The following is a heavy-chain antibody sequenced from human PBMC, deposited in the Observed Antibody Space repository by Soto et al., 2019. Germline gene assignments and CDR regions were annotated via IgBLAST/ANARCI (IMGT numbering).Heavy chain of an antibody. Sequence: EVQLVESGGGLVKPGGSLRLSCAASGFTFSNAWMSWVRQAPGKGLEWVGRIKSKTDGGTTDYAAPVKGRFTISRDDSNSTLYRKRNSMKTEDTAVYYCRPASSGYDYFRYWGQGTLVTVSS. V-gene: IGHV3-15*01. J-gene: IGHJ4*02. CDR1: GFTFSNAW. CDR2: IKSKTDGGTT. CDR3: RPASSGYDYFRY. D-gene: IGHD5-12*01.